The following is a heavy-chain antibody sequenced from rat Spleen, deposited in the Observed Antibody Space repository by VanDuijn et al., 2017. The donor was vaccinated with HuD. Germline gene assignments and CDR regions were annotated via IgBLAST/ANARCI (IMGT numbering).Heavy chain of an antibody. V-gene: IGHV5-19*01. D-gene: IGHD1-4*01. CDR1: GFTFSNYG. CDR2: ISTDGGST. CDR3: AREAGIPFHYFDY. Sequence: EVQLVESGGGLVQPGRPLKLSCAASGFTFSNYGMHWIRQAPTKGLEWVASISTDGGSTYYRDSVKGRFTISRDNAKNTQYLQMDSLRSEDTATYYCAREAGIPFHYFDYWGQGVMVTVSS. J-gene: IGHJ2*01.